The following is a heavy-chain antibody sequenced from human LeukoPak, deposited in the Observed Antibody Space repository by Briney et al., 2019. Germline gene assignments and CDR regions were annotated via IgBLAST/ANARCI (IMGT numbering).Heavy chain of an antibody. J-gene: IGHJ3*02. D-gene: IGHD5-18*01. Sequence: GGSLRLSCAASGFSFNNYAMTWVRQARGRGLEGVSGFSSGGSTYYAASVQGRFTISRDNSKNTLYLRMNTLRVEDTALYYCAKGARAGYSDAFDIWGQGTMVTVSS. CDR3: AKGARAGYSDAFDI. CDR1: GFSFNNYA. V-gene: IGHV3-23*01. CDR2: FSSGGST.